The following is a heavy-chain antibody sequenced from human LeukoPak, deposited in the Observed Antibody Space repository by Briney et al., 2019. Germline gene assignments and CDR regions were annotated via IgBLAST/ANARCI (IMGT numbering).Heavy chain of an antibody. J-gene: IGHJ5*02. CDR1: GYTFTSYG. D-gene: IGHD2-2*01. CDR3: ARDRGNCSSTSCYLNWFDP. Sequence: ASVKVSCKASGYTFTSYGISWVRQATGQGLEWMGWINPNSGGTNYAQKFQGRVTMTRDTSISTAYMELSRLRSDDTAVYYCARDRGNCSSTSCYLNWFDPWGQGTLVTVSS. CDR2: INPNSGGT. V-gene: IGHV1-2*02.